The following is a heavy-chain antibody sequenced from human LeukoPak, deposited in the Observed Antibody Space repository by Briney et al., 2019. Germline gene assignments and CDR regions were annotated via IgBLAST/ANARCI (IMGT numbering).Heavy chain of an antibody. Sequence: GGSLRLSCAASGFTFSSYSMNWVRQAPGKGLEWVSYITSSGGTIYYADSVKGRFTISRDNAKNSLYLQMNSLRAEDTAVYYCARAVYSYYLDYWGQGTLVTVSS. D-gene: IGHD2-15*01. CDR3: ARAVYSYYLDY. CDR1: GFTFSSYS. CDR2: ITSSGGTI. V-gene: IGHV3-48*04. J-gene: IGHJ4*02.